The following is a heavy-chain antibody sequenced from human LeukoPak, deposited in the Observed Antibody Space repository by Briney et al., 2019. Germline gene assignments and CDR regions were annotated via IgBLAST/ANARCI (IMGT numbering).Heavy chain of an antibody. V-gene: IGHV3-30*03. Sequence: TGGSLRLSCAVSGFTFSSYAVHWVRQAPGKGLEWVAVISFDGSNKYYADSVKGRFTISRDNSKNTLYLQMNSLRADDTAVYYCASRYESHHWGQGTLVTVSS. CDR3: ASRYESHH. J-gene: IGHJ5*02. CDR2: ISFDGSNK. D-gene: IGHD3-3*01. CDR1: GFTFSSYA.